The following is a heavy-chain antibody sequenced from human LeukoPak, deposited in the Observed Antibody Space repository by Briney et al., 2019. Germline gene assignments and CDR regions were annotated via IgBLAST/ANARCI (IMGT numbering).Heavy chain of an antibody. V-gene: IGHV4-59*11. CDR2: NYYSGST. Sequence: ASETLSLTCTVSGGSISSHYWSWIRQPPGKGLEWIGYNYYSGSTNYNPSLKSRVTILVDTSKNQFSLKLSSVTAADTAVYYCARHSSAHNWFDPWGQGTLVTVSS. CDR3: ARHSSAHNWFDP. J-gene: IGHJ5*02. D-gene: IGHD6-19*01. CDR1: GGSISSHY.